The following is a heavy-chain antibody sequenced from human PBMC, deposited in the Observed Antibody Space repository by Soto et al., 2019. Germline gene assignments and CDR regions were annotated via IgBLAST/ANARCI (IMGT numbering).Heavy chain of an antibody. J-gene: IGHJ3*02. Sequence: EVQLVESGGGLVQPGGSLRLSCTASGFIVSDTYMNWVRQAPGKGLEWVSVISNRGDTHYADSVRGRFSLSRDIADNTLHLQLNNLRVEDTAVYYCAREPRYCSGSSCYLTGDAFDIWGQETMVTVSS. CDR3: AREPRYCSGSSCYLTGDAFDI. CDR1: GFIVSDTY. CDR2: ISNRGDT. V-gene: IGHV3-66*01. D-gene: IGHD2-15*01.